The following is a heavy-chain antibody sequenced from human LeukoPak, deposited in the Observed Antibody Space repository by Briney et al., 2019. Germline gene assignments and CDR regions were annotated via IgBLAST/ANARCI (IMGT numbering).Heavy chain of an antibody. CDR3: ARVKQQLVTTNLNWFDP. CDR1: VFTFSSYA. J-gene: IGHJ5*02. D-gene: IGHD6-13*01. V-gene: IGHV3-30-3*01. CDR2: ISYDGSNK. Sequence: GGSLRLSCAASVFTFSSYAMHWVRQAPGKGLEWVAVISYDGSNKYYADSVKGRFTISRDNSKNTLYLQMNSLRAEDTAVYYCARVKQQLVTTNLNWFDPWGQGTLVTVSS.